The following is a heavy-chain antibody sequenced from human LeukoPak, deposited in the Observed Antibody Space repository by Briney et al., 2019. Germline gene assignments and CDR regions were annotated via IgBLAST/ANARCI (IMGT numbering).Heavy chain of an antibody. CDR3: ARGPGDCSSWYDGFDI. Sequence: SEALSLTCAVYGGSFSGYYWSWIRQPPGKGLEWIGEINHSGSTNYNPSLKSRVTISVDTSKNQFSLKLSYVTAADTAVYYCARGPGDCSSWYDGFDIWGQGTMVTVSS. J-gene: IGHJ3*02. CDR2: INHSGST. D-gene: IGHD6-13*01. V-gene: IGHV4-34*01. CDR1: GGSFSGYY.